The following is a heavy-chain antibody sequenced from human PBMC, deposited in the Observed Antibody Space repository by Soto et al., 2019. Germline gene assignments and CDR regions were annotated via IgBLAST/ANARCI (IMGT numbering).Heavy chain of an antibody. V-gene: IGHV3-23*01. CDR2: ISGSGGST. J-gene: IGHJ4*02. CDR3: AKEVGYCSGGSCPGDY. Sequence: GGSLRLSCAASGFTFSSYAMSWVRQAPGKGLEWVSAISGSGGSTYYADSVKGRFTISRDNSKNTLYLQMNSLRAEDTAVYYCAKEVGYCSGGSCPGDYWGQGTLVTVSS. D-gene: IGHD2-15*01. CDR1: GFTFSSYA.